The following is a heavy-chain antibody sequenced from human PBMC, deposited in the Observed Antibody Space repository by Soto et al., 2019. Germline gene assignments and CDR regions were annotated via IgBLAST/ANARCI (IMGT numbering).Heavy chain of an antibody. CDR1: GFTFRSYV. Sequence: QVQLVESGGGVVQPGTSLRVSCVGSGFTFRSYVIHWVRQAPGKGLEWVALTSYDGSDKYYADSVRGRFTISRENSRNTVDLQMDSLRLEDTALYYCARWGTTGGLDVWGQGTLVSVSS. CDR2: TSYDGSDK. CDR3: ARWGTTGGLDV. V-gene: IGHV3-30*19. D-gene: IGHD3-16*01. J-gene: IGHJ1*01.